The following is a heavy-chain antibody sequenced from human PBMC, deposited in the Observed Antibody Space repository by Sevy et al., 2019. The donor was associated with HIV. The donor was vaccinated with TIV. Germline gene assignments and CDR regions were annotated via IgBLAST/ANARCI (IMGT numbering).Heavy chain of an antibody. CDR1: GNSLSSDDYY. CDR3: XXXQXVDSAPFDY. CDR2: FFHSDSP. V-gene: IGHV4-30-4*04. D-gene: IGHD5-18*01. Sequence: SETLSLTCSVSGNSLSSDDYYWSWVRQPPGKGLEWIAYFFHSDSPKYRPSLKSRLTISIDTSKNLFSLKVTSVTAAXXAVXXXXXXQXVDSAPFDYWGQGTPVTVSS. J-gene: IGHJ4*02.